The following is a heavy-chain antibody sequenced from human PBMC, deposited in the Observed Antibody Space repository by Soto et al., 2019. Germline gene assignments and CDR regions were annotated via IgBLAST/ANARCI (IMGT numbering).Heavy chain of an antibody. V-gene: IGHV4-59*01. D-gene: IGHD6-19*01. Sequence: SETLSLTCTVSGGSISSYYWSWIRQPPGKGLEWIGYIYYSGSTNYNPSLKSRVTISVDTSKNQFSLKLSSVTAADTAVYYCARVRVRTDSSGWYVEDFDYWGQGTLVTVSS. J-gene: IGHJ4*02. CDR1: GGSISSYY. CDR2: IYYSGST. CDR3: ARVRVRTDSSGWYVEDFDY.